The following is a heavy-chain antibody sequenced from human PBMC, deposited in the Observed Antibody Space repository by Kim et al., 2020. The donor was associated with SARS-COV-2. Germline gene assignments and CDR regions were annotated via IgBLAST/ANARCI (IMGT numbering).Heavy chain of an antibody. J-gene: IGHJ6*02. CDR1: GGSISSGGYY. D-gene: IGHD2-2*01. CDR2: IYYSGST. Sequence: SETLSLTCTVSGGSISSGGYYWSWIRQHPGKGLEWIGYIYYSGSTYYNPSLKSRVTISVDTSKNQFSLKLSSVTAADTAVYYCARGGYCSSTSCYEDYYYGMDVWGQGTTVTVSS. V-gene: IGHV4-31*03. CDR3: ARGGYCSSTSCYEDYYYGMDV.